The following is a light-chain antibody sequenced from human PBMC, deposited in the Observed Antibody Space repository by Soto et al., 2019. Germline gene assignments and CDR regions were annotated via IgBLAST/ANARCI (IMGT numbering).Light chain of an antibody. V-gene: IGKV3-15*01. CDR3: QQYHNSPPQYT. CDR1: QSVDSN. CDR2: GAS. J-gene: IGKJ2*01. Sequence: EIVMTQSPASLSVSPGDGATLSCRASQSVDSNVPWYQQKPGQGPRLLIHGASTRAVGVPARYSGSGSGKDLTHSSSSLQSEEFAVYYCQQYHNSPPQYTFGQGTKLQL.